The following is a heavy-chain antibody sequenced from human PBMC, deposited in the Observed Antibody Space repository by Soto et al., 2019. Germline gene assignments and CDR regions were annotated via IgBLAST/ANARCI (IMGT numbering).Heavy chain of an antibody. CDR2: ISRSGDHT. CDR1: GFTFSTYA. Sequence: GGSLRLSCAASGFTFSTYAMTWVRQAPGMGLEWVSAISRSGDHTYYADSVKGRFTISRDNSKNTLYLQMDTLTVEDTAIYYCAKEGGNVLRYLRNWFDPWGQGTLVTVSS. CDR3: AKEGGNVLRYLRNWFDP. D-gene: IGHD3-9*01. J-gene: IGHJ5*02. V-gene: IGHV3-23*01.